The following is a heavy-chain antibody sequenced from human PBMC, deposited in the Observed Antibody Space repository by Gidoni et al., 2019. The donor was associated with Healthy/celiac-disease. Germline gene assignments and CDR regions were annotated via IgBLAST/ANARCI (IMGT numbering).Heavy chain of an antibody. V-gene: IGHV4-59*01. CDR2: IYYSGGT. CDR1: GGSISSYY. D-gene: IGHD3-3*01. Sequence: QVQLQESGPGLVKPSETLSLTCTVSGGSISSYYWSWIRQPPGKGLEWIGYIYYSGGTNYNPSLKSRVTISVDTSKNQFSLKLSSVTAADTAVYYCARLGFWSGSHIFDYWGQGTLVTVSS. CDR3: ARLGFWSGSHIFDY. J-gene: IGHJ4*02.